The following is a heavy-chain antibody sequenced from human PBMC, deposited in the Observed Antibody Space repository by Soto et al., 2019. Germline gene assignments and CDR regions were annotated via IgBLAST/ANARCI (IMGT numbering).Heavy chain of an antibody. J-gene: IGHJ4*02. CDR2: INPNSGGT. V-gene: IGHV1-2*02. Sequence: QVQLVQSGAEVKKPGASVKVSCKASGYSFSDYYLHWVRQAPGQGLEWMGWINPNSGGTNYARKFQGRVIMTRYTSIITASMELSRLRSDDTAVYYCARAPGVVPAAIGSFDFWGQGTLVTVSS. D-gene: IGHD2-2*02. CDR1: GYSFSDYY. CDR3: ARAPGVVPAAIGSFDF.